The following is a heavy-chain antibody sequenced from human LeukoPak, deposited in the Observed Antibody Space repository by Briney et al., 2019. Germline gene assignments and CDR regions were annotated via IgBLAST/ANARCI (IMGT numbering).Heavy chain of an antibody. CDR1: GGSFSGYY. CDR3: ARGLGRGWFDP. J-gene: IGHJ5*02. CDR2: INHSGST. Sequence: SETLSLTCAVYGGSFSGYYWSWIRQPPGKGLEWIGEINHSGSTNYNPSLKSRDTISVDTSKNQFSLKLSSVTAADTAVYYCARGLGRGWFDPWGQGTLVTVSS. D-gene: IGHD3-16*01. V-gene: IGHV4-34*01.